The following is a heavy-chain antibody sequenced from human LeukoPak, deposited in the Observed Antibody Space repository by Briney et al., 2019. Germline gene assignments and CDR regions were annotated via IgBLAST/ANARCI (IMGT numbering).Heavy chain of an antibody. J-gene: IGHJ5*02. V-gene: IGHV7-4-1*02. CDR1: GYTFTSYA. CDR3: ARDRRALVAGTKAWFDP. D-gene: IGHD6-19*01. CDR2: INTNTGNP. Sequence: ASVKVSCKASGYTFTSYAMNWVRQAPGQGLEWMGWINTNTGNPTYAQGFTGRFVFSLDTSVSTAYLQISSLKAEDTAVYYCARDRRALVAGTKAWFDPWGQGTLVTVSS.